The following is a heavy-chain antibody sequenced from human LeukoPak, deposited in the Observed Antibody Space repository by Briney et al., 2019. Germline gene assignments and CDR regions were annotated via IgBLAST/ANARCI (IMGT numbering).Heavy chain of an antibody. CDR3: AREALAAAGTDYYYYYYMDV. J-gene: IGHJ6*03. Sequence: SETLSLTCTVSGGSISSYYWSWIRQPPGKGLEWIGYIYYSGSTNYNPSLKSRVTISVDTSKNQFSLKLSSVTAADTAVYYCAREALAAAGTDYYYYYYMDVWGKGTTVTVSS. CDR2: IYYSGST. CDR1: GGSISSYY. D-gene: IGHD6-13*01. V-gene: IGHV4-59*01.